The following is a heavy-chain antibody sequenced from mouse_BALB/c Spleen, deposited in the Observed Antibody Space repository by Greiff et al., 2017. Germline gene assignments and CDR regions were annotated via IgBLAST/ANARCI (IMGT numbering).Heavy chain of an antibody. CDR3: AREGDGSSYYYAMDY. CDR1: GFTFSSYA. V-gene: IGHV5-6-5*01. CDR2: ISSGGST. J-gene: IGHJ4*01. Sequence: EVKLVESGGGLVKPGGSLKLSCAASGFTFSSYAMSWVRQTPEKRLEWVASISSGGSTYYPDSVKGRFTISRDNARNILYLQMSSLRSEDTAMYYCAREGDGSSYYYAMDYWGQGTSVTVSS. D-gene: IGHD1-1*01.